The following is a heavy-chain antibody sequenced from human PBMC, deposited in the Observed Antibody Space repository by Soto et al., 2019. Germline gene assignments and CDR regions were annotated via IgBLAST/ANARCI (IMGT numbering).Heavy chain of an antibody. CDR1: RFSFSTYA. CDR3: ARDRSGSHEIDDALDI. V-gene: IGHV3-30-3*01. CDR2: ISYDGGNE. J-gene: IGHJ3*02. Sequence: QVQLVESGGGVVQPGRSLRLSCAASRFSFSTYAIHWVRQAPGKGLDWVAGISYDGGNEYYADSVKGRFTISRDNSKSTMYRKMNSLGPDDTAVYYCARDRSGSHEIDDALDIWGRGTMVTVSS. D-gene: IGHD1-26*01.